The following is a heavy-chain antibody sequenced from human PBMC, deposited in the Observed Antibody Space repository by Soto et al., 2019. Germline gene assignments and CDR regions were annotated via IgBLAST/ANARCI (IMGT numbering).Heavy chain of an antibody. J-gene: IGHJ4*02. CDR3: ARVGYYYESSGCYSDY. Sequence: QVQLVQSGAEVKKPGSSVKVSCKASGGTFSSYAISWVRQAPGQGLEWMGGIIPIFGTANYAQKFQGRVPITADKSTSTAYMELSILRSEDTAVYYCARVGYYYESSGCYSDYWGQGTLVTVSS. CDR1: GGTFSSYA. D-gene: IGHD3-22*01. V-gene: IGHV1-69*06. CDR2: IIPIFGTA.